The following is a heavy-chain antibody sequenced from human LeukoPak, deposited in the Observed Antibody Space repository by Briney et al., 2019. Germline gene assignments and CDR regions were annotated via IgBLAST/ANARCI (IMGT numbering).Heavy chain of an antibody. CDR3: AKRPSDYGDYVSYFDY. V-gene: IGHV3-30*18. D-gene: IGHD4-17*01. Sequence: GGSLRLSCAASGFSFISYGMHWVRQAPGKGLEWVGVISDDGRSKDYADSVKGRFTISRGNSKDTLYLQMNSLRAEDTAVYYCAKRPSDYGDYVSYFDYWGQGTLVTVSS. CDR1: GFSFISYG. J-gene: IGHJ4*02. CDR2: ISDDGRSK.